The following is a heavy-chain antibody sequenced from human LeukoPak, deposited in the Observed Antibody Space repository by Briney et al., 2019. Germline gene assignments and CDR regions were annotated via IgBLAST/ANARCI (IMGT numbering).Heavy chain of an antibody. CDR3: AKHDGPIVVVTAKLDY. CDR2: ISSDGNKN. V-gene: IGHV3-30*18. D-gene: IGHD2-21*02. J-gene: IGHJ4*02. Sequence: PGGSLRLSCVASGFTFSTYAMHWVRQAPGKGLEWVAFISSDGNKNYYEDSVKGQFTISRDNSKNTLFLQMSSLRPEDTAMYYCAKHDGPIVVVTAKLDYWGLGTLVTVSS. CDR1: GFTFSTYA.